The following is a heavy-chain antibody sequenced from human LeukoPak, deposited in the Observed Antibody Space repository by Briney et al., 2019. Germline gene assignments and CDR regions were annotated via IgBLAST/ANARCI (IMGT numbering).Heavy chain of an antibody. CDR1: GYTFTDFY. CDR3: ARDLVTVTKGFDI. D-gene: IGHD4-17*01. CDR2: INPNTGDT. Sequence: ASVKVSCKASGYTFTDFYIHWVQQAPGQGLEWMGWINPNTGDTDYAQKFQGRVTMTRDTSSSTAHMDLGRLRSDDTAVYYCARDLVTVTKGFDIWGQGTMVSVSS. J-gene: IGHJ3*02. V-gene: IGHV1-2*02.